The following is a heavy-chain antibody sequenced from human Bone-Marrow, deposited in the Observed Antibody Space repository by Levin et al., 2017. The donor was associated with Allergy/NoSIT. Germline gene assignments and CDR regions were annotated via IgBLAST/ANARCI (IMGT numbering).Heavy chain of an antibody. CDR1: GFTFSGSA. D-gene: IGHD3-16*01. J-gene: IGHJ6*02. Sequence: GGSLRLSCAASGFTFSGSAMHWVRQASGKGLEWIGRVRSAAKSYATEYGASVEGRFTISRDDSKNMVFRQMDSVTTEDTAVYFCASYDDSVYCGMDVWGQGTTVTVSS. CDR3: ASYDDSVYCGMDV. V-gene: IGHV3-73*01. CDR2: VRSAAKSYAT.